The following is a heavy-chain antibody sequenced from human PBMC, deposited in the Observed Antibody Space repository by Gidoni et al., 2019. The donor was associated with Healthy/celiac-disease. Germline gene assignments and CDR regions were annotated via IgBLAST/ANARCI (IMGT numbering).Heavy chain of an antibody. Sequence: QVQLQESGPGLVKPSQTLSLTCTVSGGSIRSGDYYWSWIRQPPGKGLEWIGYSYDSGSTYYNTSLKSRVTISVDTSKNQFSLKLSSVTAADTAVYYCAANSMIVVASTRYYYGMDVWGQGTTVTVSS. CDR1: GGSIRSGDYY. V-gene: IGHV4-30-4*01. CDR3: AANSMIVVASTRYYYGMDV. J-gene: IGHJ6*02. CDR2: SYDSGST. D-gene: IGHD3-22*01.